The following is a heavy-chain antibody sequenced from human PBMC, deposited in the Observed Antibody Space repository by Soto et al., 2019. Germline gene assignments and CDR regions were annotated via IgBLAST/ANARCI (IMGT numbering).Heavy chain of an antibody. D-gene: IGHD5-18*01. CDR2: IYHSGST. V-gene: IGHV4-38-2*02. J-gene: IGHJ4*02. CDR1: GYSISSGYY. Sequence: SETLSLTCAVSGYSISSGYYCGWIRQPPGKGLEWIGSIYHSGSTYYNPSLKSRVTISVDTSKNQFSLKLSSVTAADTAMYYCARERVPMVTFDYWGQGTLVTVS. CDR3: ARERVPMVTFDY.